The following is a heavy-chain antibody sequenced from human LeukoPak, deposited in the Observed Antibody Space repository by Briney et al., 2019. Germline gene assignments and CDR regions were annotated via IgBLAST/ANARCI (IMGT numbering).Heavy chain of an antibody. V-gene: IGHV4-59*01. CDR3: ARAPQYSSSWYAGYFDY. CDR1: GGSISSYY. D-gene: IGHD6-13*01. Sequence: SETLSLTCTVSGGSISSYYWSWIRQPPGKGLEWIGYIYYSGSTNYNPSLKSRVTISVDTSKNQFSLKVSSVTAADTAVYYCARAPQYSSSWYAGYFDYWGQGTLVTVSS. J-gene: IGHJ4*02. CDR2: IYYSGST.